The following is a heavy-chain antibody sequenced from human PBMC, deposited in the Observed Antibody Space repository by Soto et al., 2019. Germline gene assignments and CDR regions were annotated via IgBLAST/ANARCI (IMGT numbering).Heavy chain of an antibody. D-gene: IGHD1-1*01. CDR1: GFTFDDYT. V-gene: IGHV3-43*01. CDR3: ARDRPQQLEPTRAAVP. J-gene: IGHJ5*02. CDR2: ISWDGGST. Sequence: GGSLRLSCAASGFTFDDYTMHWVCQATGKGLEWVSLISWDGGSTYYADSVKGRFTISRDNSKNSLYLQMNSLRTEDTALYYCARDRPQQLEPTRAAVPWGQGTLVTVSS.